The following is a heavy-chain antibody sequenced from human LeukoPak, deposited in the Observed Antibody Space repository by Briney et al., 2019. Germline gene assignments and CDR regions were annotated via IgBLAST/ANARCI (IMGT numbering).Heavy chain of an antibody. D-gene: IGHD3-9*01. V-gene: IGHV4-59*08. CDR3: ARHGPGVRYFDY. CDR2: IYYSGST. Sequence: SETLSLTCTVSGGSISSYYWSWIRQPPGKGLEWIGYIYYSGSTNYNPSLKSRVTISVDTSKNQFSLKLSSVTAADTAVYYCARHGPGVRYFDYWGQGTLVTVSS. J-gene: IGHJ4*02. CDR1: GGSISSYY.